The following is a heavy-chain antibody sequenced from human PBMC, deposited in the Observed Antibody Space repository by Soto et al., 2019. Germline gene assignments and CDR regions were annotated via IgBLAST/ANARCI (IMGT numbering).Heavy chain of an antibody. D-gene: IGHD6-25*01. CDR1: RYSFTSYW. V-gene: IGHV5-51*01. CDR2: IYPGDSDT. Sequence: PGESLKISCKAFRYSFTSYWIGWVRQMPGKGLEWMGIIYPGDSDTRYSPSFQGQVTISADKSISTAYLQWSSLKASDTAMYYCASSTQRYYLDYWGQGTLVTVSS. CDR3: ASSTQRYYLDY. J-gene: IGHJ4*02.